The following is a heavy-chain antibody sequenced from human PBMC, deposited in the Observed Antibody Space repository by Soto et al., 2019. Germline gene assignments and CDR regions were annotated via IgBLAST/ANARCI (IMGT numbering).Heavy chain of an antibody. Sequence: LQTLALTGDSAGDGVSTLSVVWNWIRQSPSRGLEWLGRTYYRSKWYNDYAVSVKSRITINPDTSKNQFSLQLNSVTPEDTAVYYCASDYAADPYYYYGMDV. V-gene: IGHV6-1*01. D-gene: IGHD6-13*01. J-gene: IGHJ6*01. CDR2: TYYRSKWYN. CDR3: ASDYAADPYYYYGMDV. CDR1: GDGVSTLSVV.